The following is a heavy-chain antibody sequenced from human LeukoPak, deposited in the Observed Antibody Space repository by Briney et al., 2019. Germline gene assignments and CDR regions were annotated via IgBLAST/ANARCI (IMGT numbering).Heavy chain of an antibody. D-gene: IGHD3-10*01. CDR1: GFAFSGYS. J-gene: IGHJ4*02. V-gene: IGHV3-48*02. CDR3: ARDFHGSATYTFDY. Sequence: GGSLRLSCATSGFAFSGYSMNWVRQAPGKGLEWVSYISGSSSTIHYADSVKGRFTISRDNAKNSVYLQMNSLRDEDTAVYYCARDFHGSATYTFDYWGQGTLVTVSS. CDR2: ISGSSSTI.